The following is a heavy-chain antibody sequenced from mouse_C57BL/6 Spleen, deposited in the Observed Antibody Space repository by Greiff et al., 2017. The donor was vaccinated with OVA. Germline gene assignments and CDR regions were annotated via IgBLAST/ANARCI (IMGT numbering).Heavy chain of an antibody. V-gene: IGHV1-50*01. J-gene: IGHJ2*01. Sequence: VQLQQPGAELVKPGASVKLSCKASGYTFTSYWMQWVKQRPGQGLEWIGEIDPSDSYTNYNQKFKGKATWTVDTSSSTAYMQLSSLTSEDSAVYYCARWDSSGYVDDWGQGTTLTVSS. CDR2: IDPSDSYT. CDR1: GYTFTSYW. D-gene: IGHD3-2*02. CDR3: ARWDSSGYVDD.